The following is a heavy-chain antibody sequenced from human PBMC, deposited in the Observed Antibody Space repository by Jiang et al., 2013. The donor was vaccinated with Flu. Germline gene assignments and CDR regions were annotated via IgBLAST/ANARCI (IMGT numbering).Heavy chain of an antibody. J-gene: IGHJ4*02. CDR1: GYTFTGYY. Sequence: SGAEVKKPGASVKVSCQASGYTFTGYYLHWVRQAPGQGLEWMGWINPNRGGPLNGQKFQGRVTMTMDTSISTAYMELGSLRSDDTAVYYCARGPYGFGPLDYWGQGTLVIVSS. CDR2: INPNRGGP. D-gene: IGHD4-17*01. CDR3: ARGPYGFGPLDY. V-gene: IGHV1-2*02.